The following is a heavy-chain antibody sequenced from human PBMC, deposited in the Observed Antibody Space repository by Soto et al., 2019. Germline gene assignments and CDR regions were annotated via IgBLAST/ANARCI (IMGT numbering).Heavy chain of an antibody. D-gene: IGHD2-2*02. CDR2: ISASGGTT. CDR3: ANIYIRVNNSFDI. V-gene: IGHV3-23*01. J-gene: IGHJ3*02. Sequence: EVQLLESGGGLVQPGGSLRLSCAASGFTFSSSAMSWVRQAPGKGLEWISGISASGGTTYYADSVKGRFTISRDKSQNTLYLQMNSLRAEDTAVYYCANIYIRVNNSFDIWGQGTMVTVSS. CDR1: GFTFSSSA.